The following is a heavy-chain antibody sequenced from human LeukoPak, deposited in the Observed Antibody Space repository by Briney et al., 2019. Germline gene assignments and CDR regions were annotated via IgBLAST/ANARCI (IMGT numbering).Heavy chain of an antibody. CDR2: MHYSGST. Sequence: KSSETLSLTCAVSGGSISSGGYSWSWIRQPPGKGLEWIGSMHYSGSTYYNPSLWGRVTISVGTSKNQFSLRLSSVTAADTAVYYCARRYSSSWHPRDFEYWGQGTLVTVSS. J-gene: IGHJ4*02. CDR3: ARRYSSSWHPRDFEY. D-gene: IGHD6-13*01. V-gene: IGHV4-30-2*03. CDR1: GGSISSGGYS.